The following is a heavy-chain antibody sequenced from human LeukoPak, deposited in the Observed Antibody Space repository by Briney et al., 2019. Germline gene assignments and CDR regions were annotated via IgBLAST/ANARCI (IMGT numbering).Heavy chain of an antibody. CDR1: GYAFTVHG. CDR3: ARDHTGETFLDAFDI. D-gene: IGHD1-1*01. V-gene: IGHV1-18*01. CDR2: ISPYNGQT. Sequence: GASVKVSCRSSGYAFTVHGISWVRQAPGQGLEWMGWISPYNGQTKFAQKFQGRVTLTIDTYRSIVYMEVKSLRSADTAVYYCARDHTGETFLDAFDIWGQGTMVTVAS. J-gene: IGHJ3*02.